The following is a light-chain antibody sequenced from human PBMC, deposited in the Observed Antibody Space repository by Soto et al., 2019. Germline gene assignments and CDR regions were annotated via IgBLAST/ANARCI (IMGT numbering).Light chain of an antibody. CDR2: DAS. CDR3: QQSYSTPLT. V-gene: IGKV1-39*01. CDR1: ESISTY. Sequence: DIQMTQSPSSLSASVGDRVTITCRASESISTYLNWYQQKPGKAPKFLIYDASSLQSGVPSRFSGSGSGTDFTLTISSLQPEDFATYYCQQSYSTPLTFGPGTKVDFE. J-gene: IGKJ3*01.